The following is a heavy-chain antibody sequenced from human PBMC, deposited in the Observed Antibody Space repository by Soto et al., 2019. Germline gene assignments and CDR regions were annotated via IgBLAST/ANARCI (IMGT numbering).Heavy chain of an antibody. Sequence: SETLSLTCAVYGGSFSGYCRTWIRQPPGTGLEWIGEINHSGSTNYNPSLKSRVTISVDTSKNQFSLKLTSVTAADTAVYYCARDKITGLFDYWGQGTLVTVSS. CDR2: INHSGST. CDR3: ARDKITGLFDY. D-gene: IGHD2-8*02. J-gene: IGHJ4*02. V-gene: IGHV4-34*01. CDR1: GGSFSGYC.